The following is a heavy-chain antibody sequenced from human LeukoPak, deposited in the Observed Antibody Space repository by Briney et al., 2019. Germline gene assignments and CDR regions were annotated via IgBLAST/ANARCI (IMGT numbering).Heavy chain of an antibody. CDR3: ASSGSYRFDY. CDR1: GFTFSSYS. J-gene: IGHJ4*02. Sequence: GGSLRLSCAASGFTFSSYSMIWVRQAPGKGLEWVSHITASGTAMFYADSVKGRFTISRDNAKNSLYLQMNSLRDEDTAVYYCASSGSYRFDYWGQGTLVTVSS. V-gene: IGHV3-48*02. D-gene: IGHD1-26*01. CDR2: ITASGTAM.